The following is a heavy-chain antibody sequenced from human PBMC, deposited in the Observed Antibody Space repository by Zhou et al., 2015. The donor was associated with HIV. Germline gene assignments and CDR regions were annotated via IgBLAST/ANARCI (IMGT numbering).Heavy chain of an antibody. CDR1: GGTFSSYA. CDR2: IIPIFGTA. D-gene: IGHD6-13*01. J-gene: IGHJ6*02. CDR3: ARGPRIAAAVTAAYYYGMDV. V-gene: IGHV1-69*12. Sequence: QVQLVQSGAEVKKPGSSVKVSCKASGGTFSSYAISWVRQAPGQGLEWMGGIIPIFGTANYAQKFQGRVTITADESTSTAYMELSSLRSEDTAVYYCARGPRIAAAVTAAYYYGMDVWGQGTTVTVSS.